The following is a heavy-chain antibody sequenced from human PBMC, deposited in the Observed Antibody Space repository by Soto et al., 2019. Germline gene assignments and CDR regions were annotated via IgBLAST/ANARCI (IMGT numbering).Heavy chain of an antibody. D-gene: IGHD1-26*01. CDR3: AKEGAVKWELLYFDY. V-gene: IGHV3-30*18. CDR1: GFTFSSYG. J-gene: IGHJ4*02. Sequence: GGSLRLSCAASGFTFSSYGMHWVRQAPGKGLEWVAVISYDGSIKYYADSVKGRFTISRDNSMNTLYLQMNSLRAEDTAVYYCAKEGAVKWELLYFDYWGQGTLVTVSS. CDR2: ISYDGSIK.